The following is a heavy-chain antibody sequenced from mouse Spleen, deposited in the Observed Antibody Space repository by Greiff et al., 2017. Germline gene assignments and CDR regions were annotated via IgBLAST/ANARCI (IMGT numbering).Heavy chain of an antibody. J-gene: IGHJ4*01. CDR2: IDPSDSYT. V-gene: IGHV1-59*01. Sequence: QVQLQQPGAELVRPGTSVKLSCKASGYTFTSYWMHWVKQRPGQGLEWIGVIDPSDSYTNYNQKFKGKATLTVDTSSSTAYMQLSSLTSEDSAVYYCASYGNSLLDYAMDYWGQGTSVTVSS. CDR1: GYTFTSYW. D-gene: IGHD2-1*01. CDR3: ASYGNSLLDYAMDY.